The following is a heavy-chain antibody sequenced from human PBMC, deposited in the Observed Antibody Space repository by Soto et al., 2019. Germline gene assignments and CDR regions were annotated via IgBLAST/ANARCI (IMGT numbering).Heavy chain of an antibody. Sequence: PRGAVRRSCVASGFSLSNYAMHWVRQAPGKGLEWVAVISYDGSNKYYADSVKGRFTISRDNSKNTLYLQMNSLRAEDTAMCYCARTDCSGGSCYSRHGMDVWGQGTTVTVSS. V-gene: IGHV3-30-3*01. CDR2: ISYDGSNK. J-gene: IGHJ6*02. CDR1: GFSLSNYA. D-gene: IGHD2-15*01. CDR3: ARTDCSGGSCYSRHGMDV.